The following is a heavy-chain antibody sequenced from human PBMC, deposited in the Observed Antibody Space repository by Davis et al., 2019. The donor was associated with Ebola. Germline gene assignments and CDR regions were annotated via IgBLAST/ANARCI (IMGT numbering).Heavy chain of an antibody. CDR2: ISSNGGST. CDR3: VKDGAAGPSDAFDI. J-gene: IGHJ3*02. V-gene: IGHV3-64D*08. Sequence: GESLMISCAASGFTFSDYYMSWIRQAPGKGLEYVSAISSNGGSTYYADSVKGRFTISRDNYKNTLYLQMSSLRAEDTGVYYCVKDGAAGPSDAFDIWGQGTMVTVSS. CDR1: GFTFSDYY. D-gene: IGHD3-16*01.